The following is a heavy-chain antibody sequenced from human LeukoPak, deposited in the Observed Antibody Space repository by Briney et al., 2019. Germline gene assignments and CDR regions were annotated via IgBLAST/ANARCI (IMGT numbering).Heavy chain of an antibody. CDR1: GGSISSYY. V-gene: IGHV4-59*01. CDR2: IYYSGST. J-gene: IGHJ1*01. D-gene: IGHD6-13*01. CDR3: ASSRSLAAAGIYFQH. Sequence: PSETLSPTCTVSGGSISSYYWSWIRQPPGKGLEWIGYIYYSGSTNYNPSLKSRVTISVDTSKNQFSLKLSSVTAADTAVYYCASSRSLAAAGIYFQHWGQGTLVTVSS.